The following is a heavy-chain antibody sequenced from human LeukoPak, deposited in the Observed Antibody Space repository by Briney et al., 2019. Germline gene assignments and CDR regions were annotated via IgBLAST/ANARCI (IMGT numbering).Heavy chain of an antibody. V-gene: IGHV4-34*01. CDR2: INHSGST. D-gene: IGHD6-19*01. J-gene: IGHJ4*02. CDR3: ARGSSGWYVRDAVVDY. CDR1: GGSFSGYY. Sequence: PSETLSLTCAVYGGSFSGYYWSWIRQPPGKGLEWIGEINHSGSTNYNPSLKSRVTISVDTSKNQFSLKLSSVTAADTAVYYCARGSSGWYVRDAVVDYWGQGTLVTVSS.